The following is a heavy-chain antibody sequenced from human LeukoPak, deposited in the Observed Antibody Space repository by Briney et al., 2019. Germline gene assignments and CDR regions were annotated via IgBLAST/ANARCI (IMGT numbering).Heavy chain of an antibody. D-gene: IGHD3-22*01. CDR1: GYTFTSYD. Sequence: GASVKVSCKASGYTFTSYDINWVRQATGQGLEWMGWMNPNSGNTGYAQKFQGRVTMTRNTSISTAYMELSSLRSEDTAVYYCIIPLWYYYDSSGYYGGHGMDVWGQGTTVTVSS. V-gene: IGHV1-8*01. J-gene: IGHJ6*02. CDR3: IIPLWYYYDSSGYYGGHGMDV. CDR2: MNPNSGNT.